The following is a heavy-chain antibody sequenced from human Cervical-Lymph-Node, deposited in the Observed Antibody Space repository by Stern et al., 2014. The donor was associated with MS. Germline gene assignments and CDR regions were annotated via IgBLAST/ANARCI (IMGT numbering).Heavy chain of an antibody. J-gene: IGHJ4*02. Sequence: QVQLMQSGAEVKKPGASVKVSCKASGYTFTSYYMHWVRQAPGQGLEWMGIINPSGGSTSYAQKFQGRVTMTRDTSTSTVYMELSSLRSENTAVYYCARDLGIAAAGPYYFDYWGQGTLVTVSS. D-gene: IGHD6-13*01. CDR2: INPSGGST. CDR3: ARDLGIAAAGPYYFDY. V-gene: IGHV1-46*01. CDR1: GYTFTSYY.